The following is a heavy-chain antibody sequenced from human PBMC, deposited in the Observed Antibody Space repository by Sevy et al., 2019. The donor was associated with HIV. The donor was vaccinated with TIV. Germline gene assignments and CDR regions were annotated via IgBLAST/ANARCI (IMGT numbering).Heavy chain of an antibody. CDR2: ISSRSGTI. D-gene: IGHD1-1*01. CDR3: ARGGYPRPFDY. J-gene: IGHJ4*02. Sequence: GGSLRLSCAASGITLSNYGVNWARQAPGKGLEWVSYISSRSGTIYYADSVKGRFTISRDNAKNTLSLQMNSLRAEDTAVYYCARGGYPRPFDYWGQGTLVTVSS. CDR1: GITLSNYG. V-gene: IGHV3-48*01.